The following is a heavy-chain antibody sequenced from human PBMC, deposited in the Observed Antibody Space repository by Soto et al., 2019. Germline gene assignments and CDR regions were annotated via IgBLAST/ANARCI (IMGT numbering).Heavy chain of an antibody. CDR1: GGSISSYY. V-gene: IGHV4-59*01. J-gene: IGHJ4*02. CDR2: IYYSGST. D-gene: IGHD6-19*01. CDR3: AGFGTSGCIDY. Sequence: QVQLQESGPGLVKPSETLSLTCTVSGGSISSYYWSWIRQPPGKGLEWIGYIYYSGSTNYNPSPESRVTISVDTSKNRFALKLSSVTAADAAVYYCAGFGTSGCIDYWGQGTQVTVSS.